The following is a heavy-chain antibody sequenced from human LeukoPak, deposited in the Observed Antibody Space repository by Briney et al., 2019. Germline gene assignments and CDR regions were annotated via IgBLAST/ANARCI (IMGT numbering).Heavy chain of an antibody. Sequence: GESLKISCMGSGYSFTSYWIGWVRQMPGKGLEWMGIIYPGDSDTRYNPSFQGQVTISADKSISTAFLQWNSLKASDTAMYYCARADYGDYDSWFDPWGQGTLVTVSS. CDR1: GYSFTSYW. V-gene: IGHV5-51*01. D-gene: IGHD4-17*01. CDR2: IYPGDSDT. J-gene: IGHJ5*02. CDR3: ARADYGDYDSWFDP.